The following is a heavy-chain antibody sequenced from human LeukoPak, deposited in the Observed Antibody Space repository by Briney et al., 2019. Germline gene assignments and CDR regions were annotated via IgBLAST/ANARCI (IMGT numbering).Heavy chain of an antibody. D-gene: IGHD3-10*01. Sequence: GASVKVSCKASGGTFSSYAISWVRQAPGQGLERMGRIIPILGIANYAQKFQGRVTITADKSTSTAYMELSSLRSEDTAVYYCARVGPELLWFGELGYWGQGTLVTVSS. CDR2: IIPILGIA. J-gene: IGHJ4*02. CDR3: ARVGPELLWFGELGY. CDR1: GGTFSSYA. V-gene: IGHV1-69*04.